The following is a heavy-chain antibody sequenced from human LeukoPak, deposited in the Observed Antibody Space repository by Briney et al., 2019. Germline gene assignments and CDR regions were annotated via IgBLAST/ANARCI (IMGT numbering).Heavy chain of an antibody. D-gene: IGHD6-19*01. CDR2: IHPVDSHT. CDR3: ARRGIAVAGTPAEYFQH. Sequence: KPGESLKISCKGSGFSFTSYWIGWVRQMPGKGLEWMGIIHPVDSHTRYSPSFQGQVSISADKSISTAYLQWSSLKASDTAMYYCARRGIAVAGTPAEYFQHWGQGTLVIVSS. V-gene: IGHV5-51*01. J-gene: IGHJ1*01. CDR1: GFSFTSYW.